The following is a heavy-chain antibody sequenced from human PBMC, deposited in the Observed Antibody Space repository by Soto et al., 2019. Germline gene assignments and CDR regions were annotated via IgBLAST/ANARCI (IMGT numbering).Heavy chain of an antibody. CDR2: IYSTGST. J-gene: IGHJ4*02. V-gene: IGHV4-59*01. CDR1: GGSISSYY. CDR3: ARGPYGAYFDY. D-gene: IGHD4-17*01. Sequence: SETLSLTCSVSGGSISSYYWTWIRQPPGKRLEWIGYIYSTGSTNYNPSLKSRLTISLDTPNNQVSLKLTSVTAADTAVYYCARGPYGAYFDYWGQGTLVTVSS.